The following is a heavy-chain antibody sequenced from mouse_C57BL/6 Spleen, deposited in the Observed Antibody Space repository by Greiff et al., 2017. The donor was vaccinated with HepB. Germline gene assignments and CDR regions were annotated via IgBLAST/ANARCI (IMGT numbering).Heavy chain of an antibody. D-gene: IGHD4-1*01. V-gene: IGHV1-19*01. CDR2: INPYNGGT. CDR3: ALTGLGFAY. J-gene: IGHJ3*01. Sequence: EVQLQQSGPVLVKPGASVKMSCKASGYTFTDYYMNWVKQSHGKSLEWIGVINPYNGGTSYNQKFKGKATLTVDKSSSTAYMELNSLTSEDSAVYYCALTGLGFAYWGQGTLVTVSA. CDR1: GYTFTDYY.